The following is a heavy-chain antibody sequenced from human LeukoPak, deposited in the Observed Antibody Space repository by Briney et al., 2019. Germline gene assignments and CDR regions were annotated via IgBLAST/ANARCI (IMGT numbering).Heavy chain of an antibody. J-gene: IGHJ4*02. V-gene: IGHV4-59*12. Sequence: PSETLSLTCTVSGGSISSYYWSWIRQPPGKGLEWIGYIYYSGSTNYNPSLKSRVTISVDTSKNQFSLKLSSVTAADTAVYYCASKLTAVGGYFDCWGQGTLVTVSS. CDR1: GGSISSYY. CDR3: ASKLTAVGGYFDC. D-gene: IGHD6-19*01. CDR2: IYYSGST.